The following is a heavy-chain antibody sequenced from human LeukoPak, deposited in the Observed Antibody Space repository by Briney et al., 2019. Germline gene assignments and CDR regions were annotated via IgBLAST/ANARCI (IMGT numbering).Heavy chain of an antibody. J-gene: IGHJ4*02. CDR2: IKTKTDGGTT. CDR3: TTDLGRTSELGWRY. Sequence: TGGSLRLSCAASGFTFRNAWMSWVRQAPGKGLEWVGRIKTKTDGGTTDYTAPVKGRFTFSRDDSKNTLYLQMNSLKTEGTAVYYCTTDLGRTSELGWRYWGQGTLVTVSS. CDR1: GFTFRNAW. V-gene: IGHV3-15*01. D-gene: IGHD3-16*01.